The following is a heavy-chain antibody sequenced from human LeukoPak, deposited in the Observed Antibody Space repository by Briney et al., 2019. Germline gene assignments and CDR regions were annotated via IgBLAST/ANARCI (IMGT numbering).Heavy chain of an antibody. CDR2: ISSSSSYI. J-gene: IGHJ4*02. V-gene: IGHV3-21*04. D-gene: IGHD4-11*01. Sequence: GGSLRLSCAASGFTFKTYTMHWVRQAPGMGLEWVSSISSSSSYIFYADSVKGRFTISRDNAKNSLYLQMNSLRAEDMALYYCAKDLATTVITGILDYWGQGTLVTVSS. CDR1: GFTFKTYT. CDR3: AKDLATTVITGILDY.